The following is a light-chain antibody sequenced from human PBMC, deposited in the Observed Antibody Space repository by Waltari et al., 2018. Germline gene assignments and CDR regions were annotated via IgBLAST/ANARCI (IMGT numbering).Light chain of an antibody. Sequence: SYELTQPPSVSVSPGQTATITCSGDKLGDKYACWYQQRPGQSPTLVIYQDTNGPSGIPERLSGSNSGNTATLTISGAQAMDEADYYCQAWDSNTVVFGGGTKLTVL. CDR2: QDT. V-gene: IGLV3-1*01. CDR3: QAWDSNTVV. CDR1: KLGDKY. J-gene: IGLJ2*01.